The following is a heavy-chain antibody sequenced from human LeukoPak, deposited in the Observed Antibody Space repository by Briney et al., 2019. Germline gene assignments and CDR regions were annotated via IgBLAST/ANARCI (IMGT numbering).Heavy chain of an antibody. CDR3: AKDPFRARISTPDY. D-gene: IGHD6-6*01. V-gene: IGHV3-23*01. CDR1: GFTFSSYA. Sequence: GGSLRLSCAASGFTFSSYAMSWVRQAPGKGLEWVSAISGSGTNTYSADPVKGRFTISRDNSNNTLFLQMDSLRADDTAVYYCAKDPFRARISTPDYWGQGTLVTVSS. J-gene: IGHJ4*02. CDR2: ISGSGTNT.